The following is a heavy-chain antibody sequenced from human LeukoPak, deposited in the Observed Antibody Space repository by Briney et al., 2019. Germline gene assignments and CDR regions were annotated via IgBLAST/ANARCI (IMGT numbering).Heavy chain of an antibody. Sequence: GGSLSLSCAVSGFTFSDHFLVLVRLAPGKGLEWVGRSRNKAKSYTTEYAASVKGRFTISRDDSKNSLYLQMNSLETEDTAVYYCVRVGSVSGSDYRDYWGQGTLVTVSS. J-gene: IGHJ4*02. D-gene: IGHD6-19*01. CDR1: GFTFSDHF. V-gene: IGHV3-72*01. CDR3: VRVGSVSGSDYRDY. CDR2: SRNKAKSYTT.